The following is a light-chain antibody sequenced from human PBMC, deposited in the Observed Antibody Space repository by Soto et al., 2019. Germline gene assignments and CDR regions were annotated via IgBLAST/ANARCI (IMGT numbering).Light chain of an antibody. CDR3: KQYSDSSGA. CDR2: DAY. Sequence: DIQMTQSPRTLSASVGDRVTITCRASQSISGWLAWYQQKPGKAHKLLIYDAYNLESGVQERFSGSGSGTEFTLTIRSLQPDDFATYYCKQYSDSSGAFGQGTKVDIK. V-gene: IGKV1-5*01. J-gene: IGKJ1*01. CDR1: QSISGW.